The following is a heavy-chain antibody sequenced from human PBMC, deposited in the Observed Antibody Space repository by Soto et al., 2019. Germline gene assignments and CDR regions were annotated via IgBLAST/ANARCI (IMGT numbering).Heavy chain of an antibody. CDR1: GGSISRSSYF. CDR3: ATLWFGEGDY. CDR2: IYYSGNT. V-gene: IGHV4-39*01. J-gene: IGHJ4*02. D-gene: IGHD3-10*01. Sequence: QLQLQESGPGLVKPSETLSLTCTVSGGSISRSSYFWGWIRQPPGKGLEWIGSIYYSGNTYYNASLRSRVTISVDPSKNQFSLKLSSVTAADTAVYYCATLWFGEGDYWGQGTLVTVSS.